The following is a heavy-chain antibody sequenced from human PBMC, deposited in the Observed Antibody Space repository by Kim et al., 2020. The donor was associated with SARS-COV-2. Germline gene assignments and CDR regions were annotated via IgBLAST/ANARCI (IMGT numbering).Heavy chain of an antibody. V-gene: IGHV3-23*01. CDR2: ISGSGGST. CDR1: GFTFSSYA. J-gene: IGHJ5*02. D-gene: IGHD3-9*01. Sequence: GGSLRLSCAASGFTFSSYAMSWVRQAPGKGLEWVSAISGSGGSTYYADSVKGRFTISRDNSKNTLYLQMNSLRAEDTAVYYCAKLATYYDILTGQGGWFDPWGQGTLVTVSS. CDR3: AKLATYYDILTGQGGWFDP.